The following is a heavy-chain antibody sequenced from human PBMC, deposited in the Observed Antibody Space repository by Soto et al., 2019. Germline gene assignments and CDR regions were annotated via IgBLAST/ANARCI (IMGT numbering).Heavy chain of an antibody. CDR2: ICSGVRHE. CDR3: ARPVDTTSHYSRFDP. J-gene: IGHJ5*02. D-gene: IGHD1-26*01. CDR1: GFTVRSYS. Sequence: SLRITCATSGFTVRSYSIHGVRQAPGKGLEWVAVICSGVRHEYYADSVKGRFTVSRDNSENTVYLQMSSLRAEATALYHCARPVDTTSHYSRFDPCGQRTLVTVSS. V-gene: IGHV3-33*01.